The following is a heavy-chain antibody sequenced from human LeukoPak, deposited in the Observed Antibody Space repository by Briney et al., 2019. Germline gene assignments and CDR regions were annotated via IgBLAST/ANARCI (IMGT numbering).Heavy chain of an antibody. CDR3: ARGGNSSSWYPLGY. D-gene: IGHD6-13*01. CDR2: IWYDGSNK. V-gene: IGHV3-33*01. J-gene: IGHJ4*02. Sequence: GSLRPSCAASGFTFSSYGMHWVRQAPGKGLEWVAVIWYDGSNKYYADPVKGRFTISRDNSKNTLYLQMNSLRAEDTAVYYCARGGNSSSWYPLGYWGQGTLVTVSS. CDR1: GFTFSSYG.